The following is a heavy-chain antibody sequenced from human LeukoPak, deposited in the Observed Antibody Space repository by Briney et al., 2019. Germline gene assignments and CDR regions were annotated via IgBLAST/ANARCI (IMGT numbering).Heavy chain of an antibody. J-gene: IGHJ4*02. Sequence: GGSLRLSCAASGFTFSDHYMDWVRQAPGKGLEWVGRTRNKANSYTTEYAASVKGRFTISRDDSKNSLYLQMNSLKTEDTAVYYCAKVGIAAAARRRLHLYFDYWGQGTLVTVSS. CDR3: AKVGIAAAARRRLHLYFDY. D-gene: IGHD6-13*01. V-gene: IGHV3-72*01. CDR1: GFTFSDHY. CDR2: TRNKANSYTT.